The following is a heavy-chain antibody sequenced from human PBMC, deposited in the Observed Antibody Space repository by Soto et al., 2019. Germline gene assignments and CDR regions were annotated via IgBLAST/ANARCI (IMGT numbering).Heavy chain of an antibody. V-gene: IGHV3-48*03. CDR1: GFTFSSYE. D-gene: IGHD4-17*01. J-gene: IGHJ3*02. CDR3: ATIQRATVTLDAFDM. CDR2: ISSSGSTI. Sequence: SLRLSCAASGFTFSSYEMNWVRQAPGKGLEWVSYISSSGSTIYYADSVKGRFTISRDNAKNSLYLQMNSLRAEDTAVYYCATIQRATVTLDAFDMWGQGTMVTVSS.